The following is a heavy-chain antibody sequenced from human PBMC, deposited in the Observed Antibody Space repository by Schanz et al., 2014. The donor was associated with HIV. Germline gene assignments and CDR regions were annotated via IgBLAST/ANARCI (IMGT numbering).Heavy chain of an antibody. D-gene: IGHD6-13*01. CDR1: GFTFKNYG. V-gene: IGHV3-23*01. Sequence: EVQLLESGGDLVQPGGSLRLSCAASGFTFKNYGMSWVRQAPGKGLEWVSTIGGTNTHYAESVEGRFTVSRDNSKDTLFLQMNSLRVDDTAVYYCAKRGPAAWDYFDSWGQGTLVTVFS. CDR3: AKRGPAAWDYFDS. J-gene: IGHJ4*02. CDR2: IGGTNT.